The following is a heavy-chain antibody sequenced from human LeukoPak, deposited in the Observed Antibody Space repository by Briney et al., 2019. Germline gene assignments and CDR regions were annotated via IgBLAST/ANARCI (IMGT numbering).Heavy chain of an antibody. CDR3: ARRQYYGSGSYYKWYYFDY. CDR2: IYPGDSDT. Sequence: GESLQISCKGSGSSFTSYWIGWVRQLPGKGLEWMGIIYPGDSDTRYSPSFQGQVTISADKSISTAYLQWSSLKASDTAMYYCARRQYYGSGSYYKWYYFDYWGQGTLVTVSS. J-gene: IGHJ4*02. D-gene: IGHD3-10*01. CDR1: GSSFTSYW. V-gene: IGHV5-51*01.